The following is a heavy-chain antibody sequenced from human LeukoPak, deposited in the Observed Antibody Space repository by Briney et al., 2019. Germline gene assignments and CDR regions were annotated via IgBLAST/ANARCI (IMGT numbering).Heavy chain of an antibody. CDR3: AYFDRIYDAFDI. Sequence: PSETLSLTCAVSGDSISSAYSWSWIRQPPGKGLEWIGYIYHTGSTSYNPSLKTRVTISIERPRNHLSLKLSSVTAADTAMYYCAYFDRIYDAFDIWGQGTMVTVSS. D-gene: IGHD3-9*01. CDR2: IYHTGST. J-gene: IGHJ3*02. V-gene: IGHV4-30-2*01. CDR1: GDSISSAYS.